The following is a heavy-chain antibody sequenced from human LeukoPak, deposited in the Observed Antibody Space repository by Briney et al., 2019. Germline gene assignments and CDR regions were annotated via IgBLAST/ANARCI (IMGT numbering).Heavy chain of an antibody. J-gene: IGHJ5*02. CDR3: ARDSTDYDFWSGYSQPNWFDP. V-gene: IGHV1-2*02. CDR2: INPNSGDS. Sequence: ASVKVSCKASGYTFTGYYVHWVRQAPGQGLEWMGWINPNSGDSNYAQKFQGRVTMTRDTSISTAYMELSRLRSDDTAVYYCARDSTDYDFWSGYSQPNWFDPWGQGTLVTVSS. D-gene: IGHD3-3*01. CDR1: GYTFTGYY.